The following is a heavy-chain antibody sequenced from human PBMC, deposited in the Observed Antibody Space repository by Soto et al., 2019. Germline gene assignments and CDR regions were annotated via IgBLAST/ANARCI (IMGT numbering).Heavy chain of an antibody. V-gene: IGHV3-48*01. CDR3: ARDWKRITIFGVATRAFDI. CDR2: TSSSSSTI. CDR1: GFTFSSYS. J-gene: IGHJ3*02. D-gene: IGHD3-3*01. Sequence: EVQLVESGGGLVQPGGSLRLSCAASGFTFSSYSMNWVRQAPGKGLEWVSYTSSSSSTIYYADSVKGRFTISRDNAKHSLYLQMNSLRAEDTAVYYCARDWKRITIFGVATRAFDIWGQGTMVTVSS.